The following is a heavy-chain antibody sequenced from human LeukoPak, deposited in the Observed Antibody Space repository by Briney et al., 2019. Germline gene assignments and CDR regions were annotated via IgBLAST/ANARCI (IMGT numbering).Heavy chain of an antibody. CDR1: GYSFTTYH. J-gene: IGHJ4*02. V-gene: IGHV1-2*02. CDR3: ARARVRAARPEDY. CDR2: INPNSGGT. D-gene: IGHD6-6*01. Sequence: ASVKVSCTASGYSFTTYHMHWVRQAPGQGLEWMGWINPNSGGTNYAQKFQGRVTMTRDTSISTAYMELSRLRSDDTAVYYCARARVRAARPEDYWGQGTLVTVSS.